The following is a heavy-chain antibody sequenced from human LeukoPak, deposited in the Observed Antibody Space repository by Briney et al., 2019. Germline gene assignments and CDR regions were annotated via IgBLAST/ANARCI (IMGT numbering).Heavy chain of an antibody. CDR1: GGTFFNYA. CDR2: IIPIYGTS. V-gene: IGHV1-69*05. D-gene: IGHD6-19*01. J-gene: IGHJ3*02. CDR3: ARKGFRPVAGHPFDI. Sequence: GASVKVSCKASGGTFFNYAISWVRQAPGQGLEWMGRIIPIYGTSNYAQKFQGRVMITTDESTSTAYMELSSLTSEDTAVYYCARKGFRPVAGHPFDIWGQGTMVVVSS.